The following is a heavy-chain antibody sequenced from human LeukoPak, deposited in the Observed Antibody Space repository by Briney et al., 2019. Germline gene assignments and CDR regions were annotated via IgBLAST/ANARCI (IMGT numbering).Heavy chain of an antibody. Sequence: GGSLRLSCAASGFTFSSYGMHWVRQAPGKGLEWVGRIKSKTDGGTTDYAAPVKGRFTISRDDSKNTLYLQMNSLKTEDTAVYYCTTRVTATYDYWGQGTLVTVSS. CDR3: TTRVTATYDY. CDR1: GFTFSSYG. J-gene: IGHJ4*02. CDR2: IKSKTDGGTT. V-gene: IGHV3-15*07. D-gene: IGHD2-21*02.